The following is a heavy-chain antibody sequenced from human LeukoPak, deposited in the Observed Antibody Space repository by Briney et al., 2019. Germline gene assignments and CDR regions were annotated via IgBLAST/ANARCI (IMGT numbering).Heavy chain of an antibody. CDR1: GYTFTSYA. CDR2: INAGNGNT. D-gene: IGHD1-26*01. CDR3: AIRRDKGRGIDY. Sequence: ASVKVSCKASGYTFTSYAMHWVRQAPGQRLEWMGWINAGNGNTKYSQKFQGRVTITRDTSASTAYMELSSLRSEDTAVYYCAIRRDKGRGIDYWGQGTLVTVSS. J-gene: IGHJ4*02. V-gene: IGHV1-3*01.